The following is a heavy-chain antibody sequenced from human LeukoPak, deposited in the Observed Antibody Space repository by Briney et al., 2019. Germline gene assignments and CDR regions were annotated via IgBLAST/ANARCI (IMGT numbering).Heavy chain of an antibody. CDR3: ARPISIAAAATGFDY. V-gene: IGHV1-2*02. D-gene: IGHD6-13*01. CDR2: INPNSGGT. J-gene: IGHJ4*02. Sequence: GASVKISCKASGYTFTGYYMHWVRQAPGQGLEWMGWINPNSGGTNYAQKFQGRVTMSRDMSISTAYMELSRLRSDDTAVYYCARPISIAAAATGFDYWGQGTLVTVSS. CDR1: GYTFTGYY.